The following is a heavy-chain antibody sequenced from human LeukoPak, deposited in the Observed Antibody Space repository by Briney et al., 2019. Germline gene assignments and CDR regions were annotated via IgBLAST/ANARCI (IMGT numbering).Heavy chain of an antibody. V-gene: IGHV3-23*01. Sequence: GGSLRLSCAASGFTISSDALTWVRLGPGRRLEWVSAISGSKTYYAESVKGRFTISRDDSNNMLYLQMTSLRAEDTAVYYCVKRRSRNIGPFDYWGQGTLVTVSP. J-gene: IGHJ4*02. CDR1: GFTISSDA. CDR2: ISGSKT. CDR3: VKRRSRNIGPFDY. D-gene: IGHD1/OR15-1a*01.